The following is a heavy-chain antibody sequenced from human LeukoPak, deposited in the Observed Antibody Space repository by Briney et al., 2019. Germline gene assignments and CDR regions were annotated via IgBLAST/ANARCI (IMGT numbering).Heavy chain of an antibody. J-gene: IGHJ3*02. CDR2: IYYSGST. V-gene: IGHV4-30-4*08. CDR3: ARNFADAFDT. Sequence: SETLSLTCTVSGGSISSGDYYWSWIRQPPGTGLEWIGYIYYSGSTYHNPSLKSRVTISVDTSKNQFSLKLSSVTAADTAAYYCARNFADAFDTWGQGTMVTVSS. CDR1: GGSISSGDYY.